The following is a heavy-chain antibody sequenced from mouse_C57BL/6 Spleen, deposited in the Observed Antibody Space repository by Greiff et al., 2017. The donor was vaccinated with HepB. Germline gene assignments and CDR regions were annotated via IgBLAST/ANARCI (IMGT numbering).Heavy chain of an antibody. Sequence: EVKLMESGGGLVKPGGSLKLSCAASGFTFSSYAMSWVRQTPEKRLEWVATISDGGSYTYYPDNVKGRFTISRDNAKNNLYLQMSHLKSEDTAMYYCARGRGVTGAMDYWGQGTSVTVSS. V-gene: IGHV5-4*03. CDR3: ARGRGVTGAMDY. CDR2: ISDGGSYT. J-gene: IGHJ4*01. CDR1: GFTFSSYA. D-gene: IGHD2-3*01.